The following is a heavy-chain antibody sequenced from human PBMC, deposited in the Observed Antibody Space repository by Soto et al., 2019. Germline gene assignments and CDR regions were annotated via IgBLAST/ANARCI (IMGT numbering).Heavy chain of an antibody. CDR3: ARVQGVFGVVIDAFHI. CDR2: ISADNDNT. Sequence: QVQLVQSGAEVKKPGASVKVSCKASGYTFTRYGISWVRQDPGQGLEWMGWISADNDNTNYAQKLQGRVTMTTDSSTSTAYMELRSLRSDDTAVYYCARVQGVFGVVIDAFHIWGQGTMVTVSS. CDR1: GYTFTRYG. V-gene: IGHV1-18*01. J-gene: IGHJ3*02. D-gene: IGHD3-3*01.